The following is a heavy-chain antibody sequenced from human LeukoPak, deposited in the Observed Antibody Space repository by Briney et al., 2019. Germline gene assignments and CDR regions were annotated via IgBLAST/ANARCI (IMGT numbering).Heavy chain of an antibody. CDR1: GGSISSSSYY. V-gene: IGHV4-39*02. D-gene: IGHD6-6*01. CDR3: AKDLSAGSSSSVAVGRYGMDV. Sequence: SETLSLTCTVSGGSISSSSYYWGWIRQPPGKGLEWIGSIYYSGSTYYNPSLKSRVTISVDTSKNQFSLKLSSVTAADTAVYYCAKDLSAGSSSSVAVGRYGMDVWGQGTTVTVSS. CDR2: IYYSGST. J-gene: IGHJ6*02.